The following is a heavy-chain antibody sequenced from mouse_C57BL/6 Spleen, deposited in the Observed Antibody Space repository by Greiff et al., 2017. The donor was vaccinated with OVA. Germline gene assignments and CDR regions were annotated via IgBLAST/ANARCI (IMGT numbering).Heavy chain of an antibody. V-gene: IGHV1-64*01. Sequence: QVQLQQPGAELVKPGASVKLSCKASGYTFTSYWMHWVKQRPGQGLEWIGMIHPNSGSTNYNEKFKSKATLTVDKSYSTAYMQRSSLTSEDSAVYYCARRDGYYAMDYWGQGTSVTVSA. CDR2: IHPNSGST. CDR3: ARRDGYYAMDY. CDR1: GYTFTSYW. J-gene: IGHJ4*01. D-gene: IGHD2-3*01.